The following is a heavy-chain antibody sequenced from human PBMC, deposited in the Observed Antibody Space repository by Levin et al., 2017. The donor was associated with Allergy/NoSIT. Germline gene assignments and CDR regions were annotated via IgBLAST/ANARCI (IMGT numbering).Heavy chain of an antibody. D-gene: IGHD1-1*01. V-gene: IGHV3-7*01. J-gene: IGHJ4*02. CDR1: GFTFSNYW. CDR2: IEPNGSGK. CDR3: ARGPNDWKGIDY. Sequence: GGSLRLSCTASGFTFSNYWMHWVRQAPGKGLEWVAKIEPNGSGKYYVDSVKGRFTISRDNAKNSLYLQMNSLRGEDTAVYYCARGPNDWKGIDYWGQGTLVTVSS.